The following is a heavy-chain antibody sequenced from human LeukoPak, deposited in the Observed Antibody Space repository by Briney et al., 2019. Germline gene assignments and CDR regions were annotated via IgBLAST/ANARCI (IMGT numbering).Heavy chain of an antibody. CDR2: INPNSGGT. Sequence: ASVKVSCKASGYTFTGYYMHWVRQAPGQGLEWMGWINPNSGGTNYAQKFQGRVTITADKSTSTAYMELSSLRSEDTAVYYCARDSASGSYYVSWGQGTLVTVSS. D-gene: IGHD3-10*01. V-gene: IGHV1-2*02. CDR1: GYTFTGYY. J-gene: IGHJ4*02. CDR3: ARDSASGSYYVS.